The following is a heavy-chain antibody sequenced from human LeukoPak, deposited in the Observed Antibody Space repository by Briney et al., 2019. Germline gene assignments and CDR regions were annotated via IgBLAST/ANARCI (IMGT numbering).Heavy chain of an antibody. Sequence: SGGSLRLSCATSGITFSNYWMHWVRQAPGKGLVWVSHIIQDGSATFYADSVKGRFTISRDNAKNTVYLQMNSLTAEDTAVYYCATDDYMGLGYWGQGTLVTVSS. V-gene: IGHV3-74*01. CDR3: ATDDYMGLGY. J-gene: IGHJ4*02. D-gene: IGHD3-16*01. CDR1: GITFSNYW. CDR2: IIQDGSAT.